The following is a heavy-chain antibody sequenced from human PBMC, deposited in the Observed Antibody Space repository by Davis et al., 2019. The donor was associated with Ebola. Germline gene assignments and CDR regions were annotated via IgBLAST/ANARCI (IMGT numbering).Heavy chain of an antibody. D-gene: IGHD7-27*01. CDR3: ARGARSASTWGYFES. CDR2: IYYYRGGT. V-gene: IGHV4-31*03. CDR1: GGSINNDDCY. J-gene: IGHJ4*02. Sequence: PSETLSLTCTVSGGSINNDDCYWAWIRQHPGKGLEWIGYIYYYRGGTFYNPSLRSRSAISIDASKNEFSLNLASLTAAETAVYYCARGARSASTWGYFESWGQGTLVTVSS.